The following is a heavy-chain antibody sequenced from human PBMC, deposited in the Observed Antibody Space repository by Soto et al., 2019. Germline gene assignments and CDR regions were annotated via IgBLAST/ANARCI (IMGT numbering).Heavy chain of an antibody. CDR1: GGSFSGYY. J-gene: IGHJ4*02. Sequence: QVQLQQWGAGLLKPSETLSLTCAVYGGSFSGYYWSWIRQPPGKGLEWIGEINHSGSTNYNPSLKSRVTISVDTSKNQFSLKLSSVTAADTAVYYCARDGQWLAHFDYWGQGTLVTVSS. CDR3: ARDGQWLAHFDY. D-gene: IGHD6-19*01. V-gene: IGHV4-34*01. CDR2: INHSGST.